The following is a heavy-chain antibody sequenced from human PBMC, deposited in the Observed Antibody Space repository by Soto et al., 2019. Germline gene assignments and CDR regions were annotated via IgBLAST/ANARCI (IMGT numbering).Heavy chain of an antibody. CDR2: IYYSGST. Sequence: SETLSLTCTVSGGSIDSYYWSWIRQPPGKGLEWIGYIYYSGSTNYNPSLKSRVTISVDTSKNQFSLKLNSVTAADTAVYYCARDKITGLFDYWGQGTLVTVSS. D-gene: IGHD2-8*02. V-gene: IGHV4-59*01. CDR1: GGSIDSYY. J-gene: IGHJ4*02. CDR3: ARDKITGLFDY.